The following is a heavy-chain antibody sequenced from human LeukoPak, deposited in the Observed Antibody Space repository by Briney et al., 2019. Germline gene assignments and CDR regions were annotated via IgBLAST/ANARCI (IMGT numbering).Heavy chain of an antibody. J-gene: IGHJ4*02. CDR2: IWYDGSNK. D-gene: IGHD3-22*01. V-gene: IGHV3-33*06. CDR1: GFTFSSYG. Sequence: PGRSLRLPCAASGFTFSSYGMHWVRQAPGKGLEWVAVIWYDGSNKYYADSVKGRFTISRDNSKNTLYLQMNSLRAEDTAVYYCAKDHSVDYDSSGSDYYFDYWGQGTLVTVSS. CDR3: AKDHSVDYDSSGSDYYFDY.